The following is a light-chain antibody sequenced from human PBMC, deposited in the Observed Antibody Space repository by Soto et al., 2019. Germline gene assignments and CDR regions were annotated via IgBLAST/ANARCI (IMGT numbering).Light chain of an antibody. V-gene: IGKV3-15*01. CDR3: QQYSDSTIT. CDR2: DAS. Sequence: EVVMTQSPVILSVSPGERATLSCRASQSVGRNLAWYQQRPGQAPRLLIHDASARPSGVPARFSGSGSGTDFTLTIISLQSDDFAVYYCQQYSDSTITFGPGTTVDLK. J-gene: IGKJ3*01. CDR1: QSVGRN.